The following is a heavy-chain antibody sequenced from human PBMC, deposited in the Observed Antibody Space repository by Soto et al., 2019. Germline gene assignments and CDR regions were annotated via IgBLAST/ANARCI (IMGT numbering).Heavy chain of an antibody. D-gene: IGHD3-22*01. CDR2: ISGSGGST. CDR1: GFTFSSYT. V-gene: IGHV3-23*01. CDR3: ANEGSFGSSGFYDYFHY. J-gene: IGHJ4*02. Sequence: EVQLLESGGGLVQPGGSLRLSCTASGFTFSSYTMSWVRQAPGQGLEWVSAISGSGGSTFYADSVKGRFAISRDNSKNTLFLQMNSLRADDTAVYYCANEGSFGSSGFYDYFHYWGQGTLVTVSS.